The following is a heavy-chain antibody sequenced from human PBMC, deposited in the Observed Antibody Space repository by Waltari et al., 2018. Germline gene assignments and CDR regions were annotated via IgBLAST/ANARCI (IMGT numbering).Heavy chain of an antibody. CDR1: GFTFNRYW. J-gene: IGHJ5*02. D-gene: IGHD2-8*02. Sequence: EVQLLESGGGLVQRGGSLRLSCEGSGFTFNRYWMGWVRQAPGKGGGWGENIKHDGSGKYYGDYVKGRFTISRDNAQSSLYLQINSLRVEDTAVYYCAGYSSGHGAREFDPWGQGTLVTVSS. CDR3: AGYSSGHGAREFDP. V-gene: IGHV3-7*01. CDR2: IKHDGSGK.